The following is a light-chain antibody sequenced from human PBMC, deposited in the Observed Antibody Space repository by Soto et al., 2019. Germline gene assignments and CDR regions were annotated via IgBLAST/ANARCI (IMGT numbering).Light chain of an antibody. V-gene: IGKV1-6*01. CDR3: LQDYNYPRT. CDR1: QDISND. J-gene: IGKJ1*01. Sequence: AIQMTQSPSSLSASVGDRVTITCRASQDISNDLGWYQQKLGKAPKLLIYAAFTLQSGVPSRFSGSRSGTDFILTISSLQPEDFATYYCLQDYNYPRTFGQGTKVEIK. CDR2: AAF.